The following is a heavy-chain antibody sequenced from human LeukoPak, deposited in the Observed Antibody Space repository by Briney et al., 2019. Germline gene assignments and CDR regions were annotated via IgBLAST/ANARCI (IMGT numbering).Heavy chain of an antibody. V-gene: IGHV4-4*02. Sequence: SETLSLTRGVSGGSIDVTNYWGWVRRAPGKGLEWIGEISHAGTRNYNPSLRSRVAMSFDRANNYFSLSLTAVTAADTALYYCTRESRPFCPFAFWGQGVMVTVSS. D-gene: IGHD2-2*01. CDR2: ISHAGTR. CDR1: GGSIDVTNY. J-gene: IGHJ4*02. CDR3: TRESRPFCPFAF.